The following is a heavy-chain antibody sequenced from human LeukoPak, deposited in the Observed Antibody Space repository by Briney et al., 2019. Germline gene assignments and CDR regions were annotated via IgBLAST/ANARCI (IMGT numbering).Heavy chain of an antibody. D-gene: IGHD2-15*01. J-gene: IGHJ4*02. V-gene: IGHV3-48*04. CDR1: GFTFRSYS. CDR2: ISSSSITI. Sequence: EGSLRLSCEASGFTFRSYSLNWVRQAPGEGLEWVSFISSSSITIYYADSVKGRFTISRDNAEKSLYLQMNSLRAEDTAVYYCARDRGASYSAIDSWGQGTLVTVSS. CDR3: ARDRGASYSAIDS.